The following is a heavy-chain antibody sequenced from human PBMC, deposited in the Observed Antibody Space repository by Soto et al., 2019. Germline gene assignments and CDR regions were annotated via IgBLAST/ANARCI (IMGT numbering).Heavy chain of an antibody. J-gene: IGHJ6*02. CDR2: IWYDESNK. CDR3: ARDQFGLVGYYYYGMDV. D-gene: IGHD3-16*01. V-gene: IGHV3-33*01. Sequence: GGSLRLSCAASGFTFSSYGMHWVRQAPGKGLEWVAVIWYDESNKYYADSVKGRFTISRDNSKNTLYLQMNSLRAEDTAVYYCARDQFGLVGYYYYGMDVWGQGTTVTVSS. CDR1: GFTFSSYG.